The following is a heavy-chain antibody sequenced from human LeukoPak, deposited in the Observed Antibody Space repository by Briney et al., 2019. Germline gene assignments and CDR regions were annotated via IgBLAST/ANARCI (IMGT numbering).Heavy chain of an antibody. J-gene: IGHJ4*02. Sequence: GGSLRLSCAASGFMFSSFRMNWVRQAPGKGLEWVSSITTGGSNMYYADAVKGRFTISRDNAKNSLYLQMNSLRAEGTAVYYCVRTAYYYDSSGYSHFDYWGQGTLVTVSS. V-gene: IGHV3-21*01. D-gene: IGHD3-22*01. CDR2: ITTGGSNM. CDR3: VRTAYYYDSSGYSHFDY. CDR1: GFMFSSFR.